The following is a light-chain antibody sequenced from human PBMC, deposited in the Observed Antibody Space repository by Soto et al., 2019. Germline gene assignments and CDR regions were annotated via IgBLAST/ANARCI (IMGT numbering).Light chain of an antibody. CDR2: DVI. Sequence: QSALTQPPSASGSPGQTVTISCTGTSCNVGGYNYVSWYQQHPGKAPKLMIYDVIKRPSGVPDRFSGSKSGTTASLTVTGLQAEEEDDYDCSSYAGNNQIRVFGGGTKLTVL. CDR1: SCNVGGYNY. J-gene: IGLJ2*01. V-gene: IGLV2-8*01. CDR3: SSYAGNNQIRV.